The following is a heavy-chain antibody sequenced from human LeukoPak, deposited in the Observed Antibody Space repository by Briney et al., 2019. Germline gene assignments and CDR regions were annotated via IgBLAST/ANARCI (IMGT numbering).Heavy chain of an antibody. D-gene: IGHD2-2*01. CDR3: ARGSGEYQLLSHDY. Sequence: GASVKVSYKASGYTFTSYDINWVRQATGQGLEWMGGIIPIFGTANYAQKFQGRVTITTDESTSTAYMELSSLRSEDTAVYYCARGSGEYQLLSHDYWGQGTLVTVSS. J-gene: IGHJ4*02. V-gene: IGHV1-69*05. CDR2: IIPIFGTA. CDR1: GYTFTSYD.